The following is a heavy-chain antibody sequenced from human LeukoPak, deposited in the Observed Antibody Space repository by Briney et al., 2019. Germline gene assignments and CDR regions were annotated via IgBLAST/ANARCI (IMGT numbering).Heavy chain of an antibody. CDR1: GYTFTGYY. J-gene: IGHJ4*02. CDR3: ASGAHVRVYDSSAYYGHY. Sequence: ASVKVSCKASGYTFTGYYMHWVRQAPGQGLEWMGWINPNSGGTNYAQKFQGRVTMTRDTSISTAYMELSSLRSEDTALYYCASGAHVRVYDSSAYYGHYWGQGTLVTVSS. CDR2: INPNSGGT. D-gene: IGHD3-22*01. V-gene: IGHV1-2*02.